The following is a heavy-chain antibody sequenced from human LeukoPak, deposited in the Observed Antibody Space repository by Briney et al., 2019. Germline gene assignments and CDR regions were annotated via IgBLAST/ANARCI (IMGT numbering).Heavy chain of an antibody. CDR1: GFTFSTYS. D-gene: IGHD6-13*01. V-gene: IGHV3-21*01. CDR2: ISSSSSYI. CDR3: ARAPGYSRPYYFDY. J-gene: IGHJ4*02. Sequence: GGSLRLSCAASGFTFSTYSMNWVRQAPGKGLEWVSSISSSSSYIYYADSVKGRFTISRDNAKNSLYLQMNSLRAEDTAVYYCARAPGYSRPYYFDYWGQGTLVTVSS.